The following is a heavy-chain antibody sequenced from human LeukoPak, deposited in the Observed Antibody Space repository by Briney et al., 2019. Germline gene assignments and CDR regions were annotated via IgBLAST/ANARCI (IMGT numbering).Heavy chain of an antibody. CDR3: ARDSGLRRIDY. D-gene: IGHD4-17*01. CDR2: LYYGGST. Sequence: SETLSLTCTVSGGSISSFYWTWIRQPPGKGLEWIGCLYYGGSTNYNPSLKSRVAMSVDTSKNQFSLKLSSETAADTAVYFCARDSGLRRIDYWGQGTLVTVSS. V-gene: IGHV4-59*01. CDR1: GGSISSFY. J-gene: IGHJ4*02.